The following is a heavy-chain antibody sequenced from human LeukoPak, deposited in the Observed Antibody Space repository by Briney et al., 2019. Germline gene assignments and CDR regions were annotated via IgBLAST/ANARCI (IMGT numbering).Heavy chain of an antibody. D-gene: IGHD4-17*01. V-gene: IGHV3-53*01. J-gene: IGHJ4*02. CDR2: IYSGGST. Sequence: GGSLRLSCAASGFTFSSYSMNWVRQAPGKGLEWVSLIYSGGSTYYADSVKGRFTISRDNSKNTLYLQMNSLRAEDTAVYFCARMAWDGDYVDGYWGQGTLVTVSS. CDR3: ARMAWDGDYVDGY. CDR1: GFTFSSYS.